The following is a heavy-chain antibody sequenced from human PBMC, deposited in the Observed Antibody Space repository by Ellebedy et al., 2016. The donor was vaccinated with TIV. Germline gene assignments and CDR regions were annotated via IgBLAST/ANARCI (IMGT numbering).Heavy chain of an antibody. CDR2: ISNTGSRT. J-gene: IGHJ4*02. CDR1: GFTFSSYA. Sequence: PGGSLRLSCAASGFTFSSYAMSWVRQAPGKGLEWVSTISNTGSRTYYADSVEGRFIISRDNSKKTLYLQMKSLRAEDTAVYYCAKGRGGGSDSSAPRYYFDSWGLGTLVTVSS. V-gene: IGHV3-23*01. CDR3: AKGRGGGSDSSAPRYYFDS. D-gene: IGHD3-22*01.